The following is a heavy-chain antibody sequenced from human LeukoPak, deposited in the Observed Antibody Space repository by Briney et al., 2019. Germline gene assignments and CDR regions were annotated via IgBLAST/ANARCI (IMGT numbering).Heavy chain of an antibody. CDR1: GLTVSSNY. V-gene: IGHV3-23*01. Sequence: GGSLRLSCAASGLTVSSNYMSWVRQAPGKGLEWVSAISGSGGSTYYADSVKGRFTISRDNSKNTLYLQMNSLRAEDTAVYYCANERWEVIHYYYYGMDVWGQGTTVTVSS. CDR3: ANERWEVIHYYYYGMDV. D-gene: IGHD1-26*01. CDR2: ISGSGGST. J-gene: IGHJ6*02.